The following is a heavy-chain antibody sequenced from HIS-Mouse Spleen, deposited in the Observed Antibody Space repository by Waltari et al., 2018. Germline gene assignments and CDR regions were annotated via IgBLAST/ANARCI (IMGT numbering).Heavy chain of an antibody. D-gene: IGHD6-13*01. CDR1: GGSISSSSYY. V-gene: IGHV4-39*07. CDR2: IYYSGST. Sequence: QLQLQESGPGLVKPSETLSLTCTVSGGSISSSSYYWGWIRQPPGKGLEWIGSIYYSGSTYYNPSLKSRVTISVDTSKNQFSLKLSSVTAADTGVYYCAREIPYSSSWYDWYFDLWGQGTLVTVSS. CDR3: AREIPYSSSWYDWYFDL. J-gene: IGHJ2*01.